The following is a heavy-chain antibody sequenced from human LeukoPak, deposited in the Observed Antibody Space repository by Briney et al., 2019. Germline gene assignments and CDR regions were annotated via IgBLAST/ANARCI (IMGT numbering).Heavy chain of an antibody. Sequence: GGSLRLSCAASGFTFSSYAMHWVRQAPGKGLEWVAVISYDGSNKYYADSVKGRFTTSRDNSKNTLYLQMNSLRAEDTAVYYCARDRYYYDSSGYFDYWGQGTLVTVSS. CDR2: ISYDGSNK. CDR3: ARDRYYYDSSGYFDY. CDR1: GFTFSSYA. J-gene: IGHJ4*02. D-gene: IGHD3-22*01. V-gene: IGHV3-30-3*01.